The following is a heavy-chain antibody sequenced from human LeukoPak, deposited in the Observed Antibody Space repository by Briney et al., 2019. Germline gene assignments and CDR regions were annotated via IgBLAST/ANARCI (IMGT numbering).Heavy chain of an antibody. J-gene: IGHJ3*02. CDR1: GYRFTNYW. D-gene: IGHD6-13*01. V-gene: IGHV5-51*01. CDR3: ARSRSSWSIDAFDI. CDR2: IYPGDSDT. Sequence: GESLKISCKGSGYRFTNYWIGWVRQMPGKGLEWMGIIYPGDSDTRYSPSFQGQVTISADKSISTAYLQWSSLKASDTAMYYCARSRSSWSIDAFDIWGQGTMVTVSS.